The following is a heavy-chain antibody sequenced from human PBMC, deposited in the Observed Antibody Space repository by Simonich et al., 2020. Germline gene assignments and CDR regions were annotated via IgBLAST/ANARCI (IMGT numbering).Heavy chain of an antibody. Sequence: QVQLQESGPGLVKPSETLSLTCTVSGASISSYYWSWIRHPPGKGLEWIGYIYYSGSTNYNPSLKSRVTISVDTSKNQFSLKLSSVTAADTAVYYCARGGLYFDYWGQGTLVTVSS. CDR3: ARGGLYFDY. V-gene: IGHV4-59*01. J-gene: IGHJ4*02. CDR2: IYYSGST. CDR1: GASISSYY. D-gene: IGHD2-15*01.